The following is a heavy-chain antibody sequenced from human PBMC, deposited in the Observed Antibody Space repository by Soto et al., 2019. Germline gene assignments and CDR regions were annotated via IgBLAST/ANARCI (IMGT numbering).Heavy chain of an antibody. V-gene: IGHV3-9*01. Sequence: GGSLRLSCAASGFSFDDYAMHWVRQAPGKGLEWVSGISWNSGSIGYADSVKGRFTISRDNAKNSLYLQMNSLRAEDTALYYCAKDIGYSSSNFDYWGQGT. CDR3: AKDIGYSSSNFDY. J-gene: IGHJ4*02. CDR2: ISWNSGSI. CDR1: GFSFDDYA. D-gene: IGHD5-18*01.